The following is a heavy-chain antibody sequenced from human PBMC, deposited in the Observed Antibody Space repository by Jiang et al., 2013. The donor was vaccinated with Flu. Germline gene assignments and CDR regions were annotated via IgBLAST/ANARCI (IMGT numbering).Heavy chain of an antibody. CDR3: ARVVGDGYTLDY. CDR2: IIPILGIA. D-gene: IGHD5-24*01. J-gene: IGHJ4*02. CDR1: GGTFSSYA. Sequence: GAEVKKPGSSVKVSCKASGGTFSSYAISWVRQAPGQGLEWMGRIIPILGIATYAQKFQGRVTITADKSTSTAYMELSSLRSEDTAVYYCARVVGDGYTLDYWGQGTLVTVSS. V-gene: IGHV1-69*04.